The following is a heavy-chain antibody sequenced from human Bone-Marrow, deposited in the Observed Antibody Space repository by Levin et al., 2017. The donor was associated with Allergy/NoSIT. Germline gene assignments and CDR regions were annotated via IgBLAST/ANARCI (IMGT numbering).Heavy chain of an antibody. J-gene: IGHJ6*03. D-gene: IGHD3-10*01. CDR1: GYTFTTYG. Sequence: GESLKISCKASGYTFTTYGINWVRQAPGQGLEWMGWISTSTGNPTYAQDFTGRLVFSLDTSVSTAYLEIRTLKSDDTAVYFCARETGSGFHYYYMDVWGNGTTVIVSS. V-gene: IGHV7-4-1*02. CDR3: ARETGSGFHYYYMDV. CDR2: ISTSTGNP.